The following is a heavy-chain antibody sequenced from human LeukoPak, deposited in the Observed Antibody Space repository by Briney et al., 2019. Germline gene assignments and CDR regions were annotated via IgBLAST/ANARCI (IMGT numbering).Heavy chain of an antibody. J-gene: IGHJ5*02. CDR2: IIPIFGTA. D-gene: IGHD6-13*01. Sequence: GSSVKVSCKASGGTFSSYAISWVRQAPGQGLEWMGGIIPIFGTANYAQKFQGRVTITADESTSTAYMELSSLRSEDTAVYYCSRDGIAAAGTLLNWFDPRGQGTLVTVPS. CDR3: SRDGIAAAGTLLNWFDP. V-gene: IGHV1-69*01. CDR1: GGTFSSYA.